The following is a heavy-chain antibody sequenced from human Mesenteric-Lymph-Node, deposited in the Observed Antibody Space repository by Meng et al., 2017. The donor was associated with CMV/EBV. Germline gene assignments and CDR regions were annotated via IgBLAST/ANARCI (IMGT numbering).Heavy chain of an antibody. CDR3: AKVSPPRSLYIVVVPAAADYYGMDV. CDR1: GFTFSSYG. Sequence: GESLKISCAASGFTFSSYGMHWVRQAPGKGLEWVAVIWYDGSNKYYADSVKGRFTISRDNSKNTLYLQMNSLRAEDTAVYYCAKVSPPRSLYIVVVPAAADYYGMDVWGQGTTVTVSS. CDR2: IWYDGSNK. V-gene: IGHV3-33*06. D-gene: IGHD2-2*01. J-gene: IGHJ6*02.